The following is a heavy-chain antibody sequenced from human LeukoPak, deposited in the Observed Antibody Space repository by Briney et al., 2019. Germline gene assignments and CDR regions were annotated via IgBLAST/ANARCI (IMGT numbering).Heavy chain of an antibody. D-gene: IGHD6-13*01. V-gene: IGHV3-30*18. CDR1: GFTFSSYG. CDR3: AKVHGVSKDAFDI. CDR2: ISYDGSNK. J-gene: IGHJ3*02. Sequence: PGGSLRLSCAASGFTFSSYGMHWVRQAPGKGLEWVAVISYDGSNKYYADSVKGRFTISRDNSKDTLYLQMNSLRAEDTAVYYCAKVHGVSKDAFDIWGQGTMVTVSS.